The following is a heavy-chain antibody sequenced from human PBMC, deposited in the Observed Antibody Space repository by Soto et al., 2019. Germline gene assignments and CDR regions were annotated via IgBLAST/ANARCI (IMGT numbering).Heavy chain of an antibody. CDR1: GGSISSGGYY. Sequence: QVQLQESGPGLVKPSQTLSLTCTVSGGSISSGGYYWSWIRQHPGKGLEWIGYIYYSGSTYYNPSLKIRVTISVDTSKNQFSLKLSSVTAADTAVYYCARSYCGGDCYSDFGYFDLWGRGTLVTVSS. J-gene: IGHJ2*01. CDR3: ARSYCGGDCYSDFGYFDL. V-gene: IGHV4-31*03. CDR2: IYYSGST. D-gene: IGHD2-21*02.